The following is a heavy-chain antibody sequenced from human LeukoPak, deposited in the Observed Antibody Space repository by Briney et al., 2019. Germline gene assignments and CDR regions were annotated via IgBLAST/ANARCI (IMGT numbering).Heavy chain of an antibody. CDR1: GFTFSSYG. CDR2: IWYDGSNK. J-gene: IGHJ6*02. V-gene: IGHV3-33*01. CDR3: ARGGHFWSGYFGYYYGMDV. D-gene: IGHD3-3*02. Sequence: PGGSLRLSCAASGFTFSSYGMHWVRQAPGKGLEWVAVIWYDGSNKYYADSVKGRFTISRDNSKNTLYLQMNSLRAEDTAVYYCARGGHFWSGYFGYYYGMDVWGQGTTVTVSS.